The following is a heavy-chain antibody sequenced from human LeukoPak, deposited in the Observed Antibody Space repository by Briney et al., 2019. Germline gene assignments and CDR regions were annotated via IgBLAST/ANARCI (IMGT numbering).Heavy chain of an antibody. J-gene: IGHJ3*02. CDR3: ARGYGGGAFDI. CDR1: GFTFSNYE. D-gene: IGHD4-23*01. V-gene: IGHV3-48*03. Sequence: GGSLRLSCAGSGFTFSNYEMNWVRQAPGKGLESVSYISSSGITIYYADSVKGRFTFSRDNAKNSLYLQTNSLRAEDTAVYYCARGYGGGAFDIWGQGTMVTVSS. CDR2: ISSSGITI.